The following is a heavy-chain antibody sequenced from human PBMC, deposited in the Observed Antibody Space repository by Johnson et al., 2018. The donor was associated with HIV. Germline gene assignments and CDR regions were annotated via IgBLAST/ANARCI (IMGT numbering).Heavy chain of an antibody. V-gene: IGHV3-9*01. Sequence: VQLVESGGGLVQPGRSLRLSCAASGFTFDDYAMHWVRQVPGKGLEWISGISWNSGTIGYADSVKGRFTISRDNAKNSLYLQMNSLRVEDTALYYCARDRTGGSYPRAFDIWGQGTMVTVSS. CDR2: ISWNSGTI. J-gene: IGHJ3*02. CDR3: ARDRTGGSYPRAFDI. D-gene: IGHD1-26*01. CDR1: GFTFDDYA.